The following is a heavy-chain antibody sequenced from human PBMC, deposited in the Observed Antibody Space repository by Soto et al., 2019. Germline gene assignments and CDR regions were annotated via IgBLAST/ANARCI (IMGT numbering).Heavy chain of an antibody. J-gene: IGHJ3*02. V-gene: IGHV3-33*01. CDR2: IWYDGSNK. CDR3: ARDQEYYGSGAFDI. Sequence: GGSLRLSCAASGFTFSSYGMHWVRQAPGKGLEWVAVIWYDGSNKYYADSVKGRFTISRDNSKNTLYLQMNSLRAEDTAVYYCARDQEYYGSGAFDIWGQGTMVTVSS. D-gene: IGHD3-10*01. CDR1: GFTFSSYG.